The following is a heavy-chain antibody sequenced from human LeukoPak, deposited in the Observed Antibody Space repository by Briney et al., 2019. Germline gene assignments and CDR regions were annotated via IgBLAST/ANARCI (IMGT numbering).Heavy chain of an antibody. J-gene: IGHJ4*02. CDR1: GFTVSSCC. Sequence: GGSLRLSCAVSGFTVSSCCMHWVRQAPGKELVWVSRFDSDGTSTSYADSVKGRFTISRDVAENTLYLQMNSLRAEDTAVYYCATSPTIKGGFDSWGQGTLVTVSS. CDR3: ATSPTIKGGFDS. CDR2: FDSDGTST. V-gene: IGHV3-74*01. D-gene: IGHD4/OR15-4a*01.